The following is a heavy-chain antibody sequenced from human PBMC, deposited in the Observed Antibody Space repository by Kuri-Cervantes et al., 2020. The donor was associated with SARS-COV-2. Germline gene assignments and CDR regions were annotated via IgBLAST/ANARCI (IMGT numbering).Heavy chain of an antibody. Sequence: GESLKISCAASGFTFSSYAMSWVRQAPGKGLEWVSGISWNSGSIGYADSVKGRFTISRDNAKNSLYLQMNSLRAEDTAVYYCAREVAAAGYWGQGTLVTVSS. D-gene: IGHD6-13*01. J-gene: IGHJ4*02. V-gene: IGHV3-20*04. CDR3: AREVAAAGY. CDR2: ISWNSGSI. CDR1: GFTFSSYA.